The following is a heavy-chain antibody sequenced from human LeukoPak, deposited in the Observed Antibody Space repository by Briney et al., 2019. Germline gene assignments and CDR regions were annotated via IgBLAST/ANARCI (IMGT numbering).Heavy chain of an antibody. D-gene: IGHD4-23*01. CDR1: GFSFSAYA. CDR2: ISYDGVNK. Sequence: GGSLRLSCAASGFSFSAYAMHWVRQAPGKGLEWVAAISYDGVNKYYADSVKGRFTISRDNSKNMLYLQMNSLGSEDTAVFFCARGPISYGNPFDYWGQGTLVTVSS. CDR3: ARGPISYGNPFDY. J-gene: IGHJ4*02. V-gene: IGHV3-30*04.